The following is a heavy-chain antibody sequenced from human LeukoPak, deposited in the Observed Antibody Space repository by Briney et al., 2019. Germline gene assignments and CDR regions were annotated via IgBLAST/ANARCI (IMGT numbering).Heavy chain of an antibody. Sequence: SQTLSLTCTVSGGSISSGSYYWSCIRQPAGKGLEWIGRIYTSGSTNYNPSLKSRDTISVDPSKNQFSLKLSSVTAADTAVYYCARTTEGGYTYDYFYYYYMDVWGKGTTVTISS. CDR1: GGSISSGSYY. CDR2: IYTSGST. D-gene: IGHD5-18*01. J-gene: IGHJ6*03. CDR3: ARTTEGGYTYDYFYYYYMDV. V-gene: IGHV4-61*02.